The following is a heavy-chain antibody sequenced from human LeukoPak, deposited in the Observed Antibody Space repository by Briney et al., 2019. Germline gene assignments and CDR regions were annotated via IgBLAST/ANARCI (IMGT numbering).Heavy chain of an antibody. CDR3: AELGITMIGGV. D-gene: IGHD3-10*02. CDR1: GFTFSSHW. V-gene: IGHV3-74*01. Sequence: GGSQRLSCAASGFTFSSHWMHWVRQDPGKGLVWVSRIDNDGSSTVYADSVKGRFTISRDNAKNSLYLQMNSLRAEDTAVYYCAELGITMIGGVWGKGTTVTISS. CDR2: IDNDGSST. J-gene: IGHJ6*04.